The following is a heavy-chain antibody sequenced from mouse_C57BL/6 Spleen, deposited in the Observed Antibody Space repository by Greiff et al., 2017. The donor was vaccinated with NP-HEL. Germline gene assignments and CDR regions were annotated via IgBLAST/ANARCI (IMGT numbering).Heavy chain of an antibody. J-gene: IGHJ4*01. CDR3: ARLYDGYMDY. CDR2: IYPGNGDT. V-gene: IGHV1-12*01. CDR1: GYTFTSYN. D-gene: IGHD2-3*01. Sequence: LQQSGPELVKPGASVKIPCKASGYTFTSYNMHWVKQTPRQGLEWIGAIYPGNGDTSYNQKFKGKATLTVDKSSSTAYMQLSSLTSEDSAVYFCARLYDGYMDYWGQGTSVTVSS.